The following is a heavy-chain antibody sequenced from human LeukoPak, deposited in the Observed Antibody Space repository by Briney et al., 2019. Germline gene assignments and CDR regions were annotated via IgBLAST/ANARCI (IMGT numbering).Heavy chain of an antibody. CDR1: GYTFTSYG. Sequence: ASVKVSCKASGYTFTSYGISWVRQAPGQGLEWMGWISAYNGNTNYAQKLQGRVAMTTDTSTSTAYMELRSLRSDDTAVYYCARVFDRGYYFDYWGQGTLVTVSS. J-gene: IGHJ4*02. D-gene: IGHD3-10*01. V-gene: IGHV1-18*01. CDR2: ISAYNGNT. CDR3: ARVFDRGYYFDY.